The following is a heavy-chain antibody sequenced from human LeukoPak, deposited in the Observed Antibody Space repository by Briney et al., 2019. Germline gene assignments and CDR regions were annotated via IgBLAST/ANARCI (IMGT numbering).Heavy chain of an antibody. V-gene: IGHV3-48*03. CDR2: ISPSGNAI. D-gene: IGHD1-14*01. Sequence: GGSLRLSCAASGFTFSSYEMMWVRQSPGKGLDWVSSISPSGNAIFMADSLRGRLTVSRDNSKNSLYLQLNSVRPDDTAVYFCTKYRDLPSHINSRALDPWGQGTLVIVSS. CDR1: GFTFSSYE. CDR3: TKYRDLPSHINSRALDP. J-gene: IGHJ5*02.